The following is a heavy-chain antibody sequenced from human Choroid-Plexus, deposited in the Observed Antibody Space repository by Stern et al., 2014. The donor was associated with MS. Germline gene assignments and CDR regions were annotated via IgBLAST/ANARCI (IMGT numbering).Heavy chain of an antibody. V-gene: IGHV3-30*18. CDR1: GFTFSNFG. J-gene: IGHJ4*02. Sequence: QVQLVQSGGGVAQPGRPLILSCAASGFTFSNFGMHWVRQAPGKGLEWVGLISYDGIDKYYADSVKGRFTMLRDNSKTTLYMHMNSLRAEDTAVYSCAKDRQWSTYFFDYWGQGSLVTVSS. CDR3: AKDRQWSTYFFDY. D-gene: IGHD2-15*01. CDR2: ISYDGIDK.